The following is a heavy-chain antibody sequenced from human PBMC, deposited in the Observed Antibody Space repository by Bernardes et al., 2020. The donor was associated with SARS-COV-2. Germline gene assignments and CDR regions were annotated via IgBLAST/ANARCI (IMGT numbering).Heavy chain of an antibody. CDR3: AREYTYGFDS. J-gene: IGHJ4*02. Sequence: GHLRLSCAAPGITFSSSMMNWVRQAPGKGLEWVSYISTGGSTKYYADSVKGRFTISRDNAKNSLYLQMNSLRAEETAVYYCAREYTYGFDSWGQGTLVTVSS. CDR2: ISTGGSTK. CDR1: GITFSSSM. V-gene: IGHV3-48*03. D-gene: IGHD5-18*01.